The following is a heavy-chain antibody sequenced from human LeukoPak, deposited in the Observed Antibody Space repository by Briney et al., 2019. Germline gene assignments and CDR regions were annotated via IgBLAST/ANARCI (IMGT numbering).Heavy chain of an antibody. D-gene: IGHD2-15*01. V-gene: IGHV1-69*04. CDR1: GGTFSSYT. CDR2: IIPILGIA. J-gene: IGHJ1*01. CDR3: ARDRCSGGSCYSAEYFQH. Sequence: GASVKVSCKASGGTFSSYTISWVRQAPGQGLEWWGRIIPILGIANYAQKFQGRVTITADKSTSTAYMELSSLRSEDTAVYYCARDRCSGGSCYSAEYFQHWGQGTLVTVSS.